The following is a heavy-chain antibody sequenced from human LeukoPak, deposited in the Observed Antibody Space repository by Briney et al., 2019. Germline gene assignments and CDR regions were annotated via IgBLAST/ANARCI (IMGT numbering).Heavy chain of an antibody. Sequence: ASVKVSCKASGYTFTDYYMHWVRQAPGQGLEWMGWINPNSGGTNYAQKFQGRVTMTRDTSISTAYMELSRLRSDDTAVYYCATFAGGHQAPFDYWGQGTLVTVSS. D-gene: IGHD1-26*01. CDR1: GYTFTDYY. CDR3: ATFAGGHQAPFDY. V-gene: IGHV1-2*02. J-gene: IGHJ4*02. CDR2: INPNSGGT.